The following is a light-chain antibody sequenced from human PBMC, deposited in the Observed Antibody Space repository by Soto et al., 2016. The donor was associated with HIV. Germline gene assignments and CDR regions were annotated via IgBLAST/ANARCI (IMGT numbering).Light chain of an antibody. V-gene: IGKV1-9*01. Sequence: DIQLTQSSSFLSASVGDRVTITCRASQDINNYLAWYQQKPGKAPNLLIYPASTLQSGVPSRFSGSGSGTEFTLTINSLQPEDFATYYCQQLNSYHTWTFGQGTKVEIK. CDR1: QDINNY. CDR3: QQLNSYHTWT. CDR2: PAS. J-gene: IGKJ1*01.